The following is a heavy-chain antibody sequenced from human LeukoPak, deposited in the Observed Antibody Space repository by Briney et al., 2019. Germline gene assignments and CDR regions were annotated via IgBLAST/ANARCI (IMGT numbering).Heavy chain of an antibody. CDR1: GGSISGYY. J-gene: IGHJ4*02. D-gene: IGHD3-10*01. CDR3: ARLRRRVVRGVIGFDY. Sequence: PSETLSLTCTVSGGSISGYYWSWIRQPPGKGLEWIGEINHSGSTNYNPSLKSRVTISVDTSKNQFSLKLSSVTAADTAVYYCARLRRRVVRGVIGFDYWGQGTLVTVSS. V-gene: IGHV4-34*01. CDR2: INHSGST.